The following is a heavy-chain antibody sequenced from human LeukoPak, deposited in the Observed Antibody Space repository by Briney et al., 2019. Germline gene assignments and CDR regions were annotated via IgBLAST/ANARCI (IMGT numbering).Heavy chain of an antibody. Sequence: ASVKVFCKASGYTFTSYDINWVRQATGQGLEWMGWMNPNSGNTGYAQKFQGRVTITRNTSISTAYMELSSLRSEDTAVYYCARPQRRGPAAIGYWGQGTLVTVSS. J-gene: IGHJ4*02. CDR3: ARPQRRGPAAIGY. CDR1: GYTFTSYD. V-gene: IGHV1-8*03. D-gene: IGHD2-2*01. CDR2: MNPNSGNT.